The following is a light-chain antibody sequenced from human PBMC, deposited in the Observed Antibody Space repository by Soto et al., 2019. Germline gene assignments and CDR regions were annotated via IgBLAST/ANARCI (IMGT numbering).Light chain of an antibody. CDR2: KAS. CDR3: QQYDNGWT. CDR1: KSISSW. Sequence: DIQMTQSPYTLSASVGDRVTITCRASKSISSWLAWYQQRPGKAPKLLIYKASSLESGVPSRFSGSGSGTEFTLTISSLQPDEFATYYCQQYDNGWTFGQGTKVEL. J-gene: IGKJ1*01. V-gene: IGKV1-5*03.